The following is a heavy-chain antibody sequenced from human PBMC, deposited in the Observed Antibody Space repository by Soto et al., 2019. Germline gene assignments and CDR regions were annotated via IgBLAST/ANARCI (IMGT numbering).Heavy chain of an antibody. D-gene: IGHD6-13*01. Sequence: PGEALKISCEGSGYSFTSYWIGWVRQIPGKGPEWMGIIYPGNSNTRYSPSFQGQVTISADKSISTAYLQWSSLKASDTAMYCCARRRIAASGWDVWGQGTTVTVSS. V-gene: IGHV5-51*01. CDR1: GYSFTSYW. CDR2: IYPGNSNT. CDR3: ARRRIAASGWDV. J-gene: IGHJ6*02.